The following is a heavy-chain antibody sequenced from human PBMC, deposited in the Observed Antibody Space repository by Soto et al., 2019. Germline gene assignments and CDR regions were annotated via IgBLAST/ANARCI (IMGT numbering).Heavy chain of an antibody. CDR2: IYYSGST. Sequence: SETLSLTCTFSGCSISSSSYYWGWIRQPPGKGLEWIGSIYYSGSTYYNPSLKSRVTISVDNSKNTLYLHINSLKVDDTAMYYCARAHSTGWHYFDYWGPGTLVTVSS. J-gene: IGHJ4*02. D-gene: IGHD6-19*01. CDR1: GCSISSSSYY. CDR3: ARAHSTGWHYFDY. V-gene: IGHV4-39*01.